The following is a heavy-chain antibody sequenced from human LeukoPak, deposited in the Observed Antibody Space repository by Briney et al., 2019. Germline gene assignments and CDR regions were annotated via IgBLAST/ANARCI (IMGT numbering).Heavy chain of an antibody. CDR1: GYTFTSYD. D-gene: IGHD2-15*01. V-gene: IGHV1-8*01. Sequence: GASVTVSCKASGYTFTSYDINWVRQATGQGLEWMGWMNPNSGNTGYAQKFQGRVTMTRNTSISTAYMELSSLRSEDTAVYYCARARYCSGGSCYFWKNYYFDYWGQGTLVTVSS. CDR2: MNPNSGNT. J-gene: IGHJ4*01. CDR3: ARARYCSGGSCYFWKNYYFDY.